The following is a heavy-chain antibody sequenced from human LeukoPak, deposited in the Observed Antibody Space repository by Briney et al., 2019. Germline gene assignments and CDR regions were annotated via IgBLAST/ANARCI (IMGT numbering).Heavy chain of an antibody. CDR3: ARGITGRNDY. CDR1: GDSVSSNSAA. V-gene: IGHV6-1*01. Sequence: SQTFSLTCAISGDSVSSNSAAWNWVRQSPSRGLEWLGRTYYRSKWYNEYADSVKSRITINPDTSKNQFSLHLNSVTPEDTAVYYCARGITGRNDYWGQGTLVTVSS. D-gene: IGHD1-26*01. CDR2: TYYRSKWYN. J-gene: IGHJ4*02.